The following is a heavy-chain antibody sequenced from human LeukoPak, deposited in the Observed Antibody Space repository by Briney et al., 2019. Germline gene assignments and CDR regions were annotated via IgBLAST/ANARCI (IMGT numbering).Heavy chain of an antibody. V-gene: IGHV3-7*01. CDR1: GFTVSSNY. CDR2: IKYDGSEK. D-gene: IGHD5-24*01. J-gene: IGHJ4*02. CDR3: AKPIGRDGYVQAPDY. Sequence: PGGSLRLSCAASGFTVSSNYMTWVRQAPGKGLEWVANIKYDGSEKYYVDSVKGRFTISRDNAKNSLSLQMNSLRAEDTAVYYCAKPIGRDGYVQAPDYWGQGTLVTVSS.